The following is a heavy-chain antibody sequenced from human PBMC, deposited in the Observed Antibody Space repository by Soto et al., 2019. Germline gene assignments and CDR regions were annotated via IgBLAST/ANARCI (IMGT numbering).Heavy chain of an antibody. Sequence: ASVKVSCKASGGTFSSYAMSWVRQAPGQGLEWMGGIIPIFGTANYAQKFQGRVTITADESTSTAYMELSSPRSEDTAVYYCARDRGAYYYDSSGYYPRVLDYWGQGTLVTVSS. V-gene: IGHV1-69*13. CDR2: IIPIFGTA. D-gene: IGHD3-22*01. J-gene: IGHJ4*02. CDR1: GGTFSSYA. CDR3: ARDRGAYYYDSSGYYPRVLDY.